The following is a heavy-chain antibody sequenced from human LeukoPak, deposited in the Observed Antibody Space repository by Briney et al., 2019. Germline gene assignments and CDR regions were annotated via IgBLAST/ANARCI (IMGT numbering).Heavy chain of an antibody. V-gene: IGHV3-7*01. CDR2: IKQDGSEK. Sequence: GGSLRLSCAASGFNFINYWMNWVRQAPGKGLEWVANIKQDGSEKYYVDSVKGRFTISRDNAKNSLYLQMNSLRAEDTAVYYCARVVSYGSGSTFDYWGQGTLVTVSS. CDR3: ARVVSYGSGSTFDY. J-gene: IGHJ4*02. CDR1: GFNFINYW. D-gene: IGHD3-10*01.